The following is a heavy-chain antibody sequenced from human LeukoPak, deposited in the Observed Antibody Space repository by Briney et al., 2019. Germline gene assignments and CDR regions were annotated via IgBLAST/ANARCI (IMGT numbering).Heavy chain of an antibody. CDR2: IYYSGST. J-gene: IGHJ5*02. CDR1: GGSISSYY. Sequence: SETLSLTCTVSGGSISSYYWSWIRQPPGKGLEWIGYIYYSGSTNYNPSLKSRVTISVDTSKNQFSLKLSSMTAADTAVYYCARHGGFTRWLQPNWFDPWGQGTLVTVSS. CDR3: ARHGGFTRWLQPNWFDP. V-gene: IGHV4-59*08. D-gene: IGHD5-24*01.